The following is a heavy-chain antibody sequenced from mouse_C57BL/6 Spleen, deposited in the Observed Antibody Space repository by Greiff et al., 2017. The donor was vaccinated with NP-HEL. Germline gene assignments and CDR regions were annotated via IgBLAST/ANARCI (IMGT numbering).Heavy chain of an antibody. CDR1: GYTLTDYN. J-gene: IGHJ3*01. CDR3: ARGLGRDWFAY. V-gene: IGHV1-18*01. Sequence: EVQLQQSGPELVKPGASVKIPCKASGYTLTDYNMDWVRQSHEKSLEWIGDINPNNGGTTYNQKLKGKATLPVDKPSSTADMELRSLTSEDTAVYYCARGLGRDWFAYWGQRTLVTVSA. D-gene: IGHD4-1*01. CDR2: INPNNGGT.